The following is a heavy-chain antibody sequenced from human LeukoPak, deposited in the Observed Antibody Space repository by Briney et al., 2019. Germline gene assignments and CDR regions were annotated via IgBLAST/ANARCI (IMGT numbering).Heavy chain of an antibody. Sequence: GGSLRLSCAASGFTFDDYTMHWVRQAPGKGLEWVSLISWDGGSTYYADSVKGRFTISRDNSKNSLYLQMNSLRTEDTALYYCAKGEEGNYYDSSGSRPAFDYWGQGTLVTVSS. V-gene: IGHV3-43*01. CDR3: AKGEEGNYYDSSGSRPAFDY. J-gene: IGHJ4*02. CDR2: ISWDGGST. CDR1: GFTFDDYT. D-gene: IGHD3-22*01.